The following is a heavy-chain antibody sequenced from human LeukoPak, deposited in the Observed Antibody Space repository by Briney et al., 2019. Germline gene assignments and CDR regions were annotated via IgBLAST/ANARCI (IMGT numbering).Heavy chain of an antibody. D-gene: IGHD3-10*01. J-gene: IGHJ5*02. V-gene: IGHV4-34*01. Sequence: SETLSLTCAVYGGSFSGYYWSWIRQPPGKGLEWSGEINHSGSTNYNPSLKSRVTISVDTSKNQFSLKLSSVTAADTAVYYCARRPRITMVRGPPCWFDPWGQGTLVTVSS. CDR3: ARRPRITMVRGPPCWFDP. CDR1: GGSFSGYY. CDR2: INHSGST.